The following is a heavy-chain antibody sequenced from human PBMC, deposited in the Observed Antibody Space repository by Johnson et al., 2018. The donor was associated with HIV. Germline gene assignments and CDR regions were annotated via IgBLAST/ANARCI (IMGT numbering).Heavy chain of an antibody. CDR1: GFTFSSYS. V-gene: IGHV3-30*03. CDR3: ARANDLSAFDI. CDR2: ISFDGTTK. Sequence: QVLLVESGGGVVQPGRSLRLSCAASGFTFSSYSMHWVRQAPGKGLAWVAVISFDGTTKYYVDSVKGRFTISRENAKNPLYLQLNSLRAGDTAVYYCARANDLSAFDIWGQGTMVTVSS. J-gene: IGHJ3*02. D-gene: IGHD1-1*01.